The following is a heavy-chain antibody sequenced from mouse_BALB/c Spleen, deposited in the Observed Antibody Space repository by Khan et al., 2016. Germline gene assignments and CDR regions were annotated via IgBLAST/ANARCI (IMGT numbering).Heavy chain of an antibody. Sequence: QIQLVQSGPELKKPGETVKISCKASGYTFTNYGMNWVKQAPGKGLKWMGWINTYTGEPTYADDFKGRFAFSLETSASTAYLQINNLKNEDTATYFCARPQTAQALGFPYRGLRTLVTVSS. CDR3: ARPQTAQALGFPY. CDR1: GYTFTNYG. D-gene: IGHD3-2*02. CDR2: INTYTGEP. V-gene: IGHV9-3-1*01. J-gene: IGHJ3*01.